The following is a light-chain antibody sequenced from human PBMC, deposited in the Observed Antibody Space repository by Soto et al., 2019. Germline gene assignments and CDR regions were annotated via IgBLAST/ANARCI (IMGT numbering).Light chain of an antibody. CDR3: QQYGTSPIT. Sequence: VLTQSPGTLSLSPGERATLSCRASQTVSSYLTWYQQRPGQAPRLLIYGASKRATGIPDRFSGSGSGTDFTHTISRLEPEDFALYYCQQYGTSPITFGQGTRLEIK. J-gene: IGKJ5*01. V-gene: IGKV3-20*01. CDR2: GAS. CDR1: QTVSSY.